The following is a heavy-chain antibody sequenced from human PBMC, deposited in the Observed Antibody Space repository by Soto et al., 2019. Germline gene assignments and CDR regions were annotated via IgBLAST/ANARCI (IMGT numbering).Heavy chain of an antibody. J-gene: IGHJ6*02. Sequence: SGPTLVNPTQTPTLTCTFSGFSLSTSGTCVSWIRQPPGKALEWLALIDWDDDKYYSTSLKTRLTISKDTSKNQVVLTMTNMDPVDTATYYCARIAGRGYYYGMDVWGQGTTVTVSS. CDR2: IDWDDDK. V-gene: IGHV2-70*01. CDR3: ARIAGRGYYYGMDV. CDR1: GFSLSTSGTC. D-gene: IGHD6-13*01.